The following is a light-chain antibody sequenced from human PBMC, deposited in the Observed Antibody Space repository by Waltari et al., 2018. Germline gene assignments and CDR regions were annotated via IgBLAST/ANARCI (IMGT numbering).Light chain of an antibody. CDR3: HNYDSFPWT. Sequence: DIQMTQSPSTLSASVGYSVTVTCRASQSIGRWLAWYQKRPGQVPKLLIYKASTLESGVPSRFSGSGSGTEFTLTISSLQTDDFATYFCHNYDSFPWTFGQGTKVEIK. CDR2: KAS. V-gene: IGKV1-5*03. CDR1: QSIGRW. J-gene: IGKJ1*01.